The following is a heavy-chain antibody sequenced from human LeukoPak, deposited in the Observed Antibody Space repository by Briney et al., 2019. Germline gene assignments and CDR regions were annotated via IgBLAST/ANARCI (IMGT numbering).Heavy chain of an antibody. CDR2: MNPNSGNT. V-gene: IGHV1-8*01. CDR3: ARGSKNYDSSGYYYYYMDV. Sequence: ASVKVSCKASGYTFTSYDINWGRQATGQGLEGMGWMNPNSGNTGYAQKFQGRVTMIRNTSISTAYMELSSLRSEDTAVYYCARGSKNYDSSGYYYYYMDVWGKGTTVTVSS. CDR1: GYTFTSYD. J-gene: IGHJ6*03. D-gene: IGHD3-22*01.